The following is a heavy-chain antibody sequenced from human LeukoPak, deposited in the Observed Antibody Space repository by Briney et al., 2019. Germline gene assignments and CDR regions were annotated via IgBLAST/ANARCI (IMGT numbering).Heavy chain of an antibody. D-gene: IGHD1-26*01. CDR3: ASEFVGATAGAYAI. CDR2: IYYSGST. Sequence: SETLSLTCTVSGGSISSSSYYWGWIRQPPGKGLEWIGSIYYSGSTYYNPSLKSRVTISVDTSKNQFSLKLSSVTAADTAVYYCASEFVGATAGAYAIWGQGTMVTVSS. CDR1: GGSISSSSYY. V-gene: IGHV4-39*07. J-gene: IGHJ3*02.